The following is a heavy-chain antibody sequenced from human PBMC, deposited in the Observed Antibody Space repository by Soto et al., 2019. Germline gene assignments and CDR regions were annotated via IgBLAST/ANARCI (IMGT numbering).Heavy chain of an antibody. CDR1: GFTFSSYA. V-gene: IGHV3-23*01. CDR2: ISGSGGST. J-gene: IGHJ4*02. D-gene: IGHD3-9*01. CDR3: AKLDYYDILTNYYWPY. Sequence: PGGSLRLSCAASGFTFSSYAMSWVRQAPGKGLEWVSGISGSGGSTYYADSVKGRFTISRDNSKNTLYLQMNSLRAEDTAVYYCAKLDYYDILTNYYWPYWGQGTLVTVSS.